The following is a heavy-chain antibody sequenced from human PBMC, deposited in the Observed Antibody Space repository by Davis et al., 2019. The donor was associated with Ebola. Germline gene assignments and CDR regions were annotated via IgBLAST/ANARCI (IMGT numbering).Heavy chain of an antibody. J-gene: IGHJ4*02. CDR2: IYHSGGT. CDR1: GGSISSSNW. D-gene: IGHD4-17*01. Sequence: SETLSLTCAVSGGSISSSNWWSWVRQPPGKGLEWIGEIYHSGGTNYNPSLKSRVTISVDKSKNQFSLKLSSVTAADTAVYYCARSGFYGDYRVDYWGQGTLVTVSS. CDR3: ARSGFYGDYRVDY. V-gene: IGHV4-4*02.